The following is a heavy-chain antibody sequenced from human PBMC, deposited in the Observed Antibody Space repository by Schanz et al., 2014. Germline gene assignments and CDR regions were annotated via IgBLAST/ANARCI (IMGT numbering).Heavy chain of an antibody. CDR3: AKDLYNYGIFDS. CDR2: MSGSGSTA. CDR1: GFTFSTYA. J-gene: IGHJ5*01. Sequence: DVQLVESGGGLVQPGRSLRLSCVASGFTFSTYAMSWVRQAPGKGLEWVSGMSGSGSTADYADSVKGRFTISRDNSRKTLYLQMNSLRADDTAVYYCAKDLYNYGIFDSWGQGTLVTVSS. D-gene: IGHD3-16*01. V-gene: IGHV3-23*04.